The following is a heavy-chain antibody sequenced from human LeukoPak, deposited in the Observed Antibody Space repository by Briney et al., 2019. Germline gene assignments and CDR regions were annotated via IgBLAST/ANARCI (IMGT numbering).Heavy chain of an antibody. D-gene: IGHD1-1*01. V-gene: IGHV1-46*01. CDR3: ARAGSEPDFDY. CDR1: GYTFSSYY. Sequence: ASVKVSCKASGYTFSSYYMHWVRQAPGQGLEWMGIINPSGGSTSYAQKFQGRVTMTRDTSTSTVYMELSSLRSEDTAVYYCARAGSEPDFDYWGQGTLVTVSS. CDR2: INPSGGST. J-gene: IGHJ4*02.